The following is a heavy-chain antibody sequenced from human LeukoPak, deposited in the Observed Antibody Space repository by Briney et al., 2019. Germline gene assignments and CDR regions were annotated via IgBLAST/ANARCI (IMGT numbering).Heavy chain of an antibody. CDR1: GGSVSSGSYH. J-gene: IGHJ2*01. CDR2: IYYSGST. D-gene: IGHD6-13*01. V-gene: IGHV4-61*01. Sequence: PSETLSLTCTVSGGSVSSGSYHWSWIRQPPGKGLEWIGYIYYSGSTNYNPSLKSRVTISVDTSKNQFSLRLSSVTAADTAVYYCARVLGSHSSSWSWYFDLWGRGTLVTVSS. CDR3: ARVLGSHSSSWSWYFDL.